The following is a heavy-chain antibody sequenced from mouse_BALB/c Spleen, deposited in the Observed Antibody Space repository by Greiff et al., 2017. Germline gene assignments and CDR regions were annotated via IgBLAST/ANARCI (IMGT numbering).Heavy chain of an antibody. D-gene: IGHD2-1*01. CDR2: IWAGGST. CDR3: ARPPPYGNYGLDY. Sequence: VKLMESGPGLVAPSQSLSITCTVSGFSLTSYGVHWVRQPPGKGLEWLGVIWAGGSTNYNSALMSRLSISKDNSKSQVFLKMNSLQTDDTAMYYCARPPPYGNYGLDYWGQGTSVTVSS. V-gene: IGHV2-9*02. J-gene: IGHJ4*01. CDR1: GFSLTSYG.